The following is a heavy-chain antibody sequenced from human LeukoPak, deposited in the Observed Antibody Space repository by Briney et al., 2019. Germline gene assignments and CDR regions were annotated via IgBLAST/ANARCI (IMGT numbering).Heavy chain of an antibody. CDR1: GYTLTELS. J-gene: IGHJ4*02. CDR3: ATVTSGGGDYFDY. CDR2: FDPEDGET. D-gene: IGHD4-11*01. Sequence: ASVKVSCKVSGYTLTELSMHWVRQAPGKGLEWMGGFDPEDGETIYAQKFQGRVTMTEDTSTDTAYMGLSSLRSEDTAVYYCATVTSGGGDYFDYWGQGTLVTVSS. V-gene: IGHV1-24*01.